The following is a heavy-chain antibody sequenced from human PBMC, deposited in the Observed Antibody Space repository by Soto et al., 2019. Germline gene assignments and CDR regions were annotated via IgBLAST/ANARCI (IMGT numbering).Heavy chain of an antibody. CDR1: GDSVSGGSHY. CDR3: ARGVGNSRGTSFDS. D-gene: IGHD3-22*01. V-gene: IGHV4-61*01. Sequence: KPSETLSLTCTVSGDSVSGGSHYWSWIRQPPGKGLEWIAYIHYTGSTTYSPSLRSRITMSVDTSTKQFSLKLTSVTAADTAVYYCARGVGNSRGTSFDSWGQGALVTVSS. CDR2: IHYTGST. J-gene: IGHJ4*02.